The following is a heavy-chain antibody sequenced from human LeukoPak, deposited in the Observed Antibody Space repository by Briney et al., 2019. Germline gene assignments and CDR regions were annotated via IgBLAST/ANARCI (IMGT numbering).Heavy chain of an antibody. CDR3: ARFGELSNNYFDY. CDR1: GFTVSSNY. D-gene: IGHD3-10*01. J-gene: IGHJ4*02. CDR2: IYSGGST. Sequence: PGGSLRLSCAASGFTVSSNYMSWVRQAPGKGLKWVSVIYSGGSTYYADSVKGRFTISRHNSKNTLYLQMNSLRAEDTAVYYCARFGELSNNYFDYWGQGTLVTVSS. V-gene: IGHV3-53*04.